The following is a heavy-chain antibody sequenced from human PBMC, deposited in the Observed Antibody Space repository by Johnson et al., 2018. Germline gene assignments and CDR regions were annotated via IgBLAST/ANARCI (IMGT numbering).Heavy chain of an antibody. Sequence: VQSGRSLRLSCAASGFTFDDYAMHWVRQAPGKGLEWVSGISWNSGSIGYADSVKGRFTISRDNAKNSLYLQMNSLRAEDTALYYCAKGHDSSGLDAFDIWGQGTMVTVSS. CDR2: ISWNSGSI. D-gene: IGHD3-22*01. J-gene: IGHJ3*02. CDR3: AKGHDSSGLDAFDI. V-gene: IGHV3-9*01. CDR1: GFTFDDYA.